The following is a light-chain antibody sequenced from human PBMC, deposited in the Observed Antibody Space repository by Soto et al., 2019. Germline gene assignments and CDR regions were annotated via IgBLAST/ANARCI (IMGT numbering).Light chain of an antibody. Sequence: QSVLTQPPSASGTPGQRVTISCSGSTTNIGTYTVNWYQQLPGTAPRLLIYSNNQRPSGVPDRIFGSKSGTSASLAISGLQSEDEAHYYCAARDDSLNGHVFGGGTKLTVL. CDR1: TTNIGTYT. CDR3: AARDDSLNGHV. V-gene: IGLV1-44*01. J-gene: IGLJ2*01. CDR2: SNN.